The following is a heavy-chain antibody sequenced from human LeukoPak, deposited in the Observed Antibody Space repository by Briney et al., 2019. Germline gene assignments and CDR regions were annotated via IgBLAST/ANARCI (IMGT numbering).Heavy chain of an antibody. CDR2: INHSGST. V-gene: IGHV4-34*01. CDR3: ARGLQWLVKYYFDY. CDR1: GGSFSGYY. J-gene: IGHJ4*02. D-gene: IGHD6-19*01. Sequence: PSETLSLTCAVYGGSFSGYYWSWIRQPPGKWLEWIGEINHSGSTNYNPSLKSRVTISVDTSKNQFSLKLSSVTAADTAVYYCARGLQWLVKYYFDYWGQGTLVTVSS.